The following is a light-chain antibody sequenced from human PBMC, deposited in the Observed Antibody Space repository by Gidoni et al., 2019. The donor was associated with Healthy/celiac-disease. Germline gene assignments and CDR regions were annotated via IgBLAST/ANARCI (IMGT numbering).Light chain of an antibody. V-gene: IGKV3-11*01. Sequence: EIVLTQSPATLSLSPGERAPLSCRASQRVSSYLARYQQKPGQAPRLLIYDASNRATGIPARFSGSGSGTDFTLTISSLEPEDFAVYYFQQRSNWLYTFGQGTKLEIK. CDR2: DAS. CDR1: QRVSSY. CDR3: QQRSNWLYT. J-gene: IGKJ2*01.